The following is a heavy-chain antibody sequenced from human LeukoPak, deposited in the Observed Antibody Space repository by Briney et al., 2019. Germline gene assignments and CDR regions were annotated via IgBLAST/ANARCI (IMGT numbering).Heavy chain of an antibody. CDR2: INHSGST. CDR1: GGSFSGYY. CDR3: ARGQGYSYGLSFFDY. D-gene: IGHD5-18*01. J-gene: IGHJ4*02. V-gene: IGHV4-34*01. Sequence: SETLSLTCAVYGGSFSGYYWSWIRQPPGKGLEWIGEINHSGSTNYNPSLKSRVTISVDTSKNQFSLKLSSVTAADTAVYYCARGQGYSYGLSFFDYWGQGTLVTVSS.